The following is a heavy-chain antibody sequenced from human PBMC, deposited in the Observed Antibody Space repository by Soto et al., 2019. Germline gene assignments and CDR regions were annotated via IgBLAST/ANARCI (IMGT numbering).Heavy chain of an antibody. J-gene: IGHJ1*01. CDR1: GFVISGVA. Sequence: GGCRRVSCGASGFVISGVAVHWARQATGKGLEWVALISPAGTNQYYADSAKGRFTISRDNSKNTLYLQMNSLRPEDTGLYYCARENSRISPRLFQHWGHGTLVSVS. D-gene: IGHD6-6*01. V-gene: IGHV3-30*04. CDR3: ARENSRISPRLFQH. CDR2: ISPAGTNQ.